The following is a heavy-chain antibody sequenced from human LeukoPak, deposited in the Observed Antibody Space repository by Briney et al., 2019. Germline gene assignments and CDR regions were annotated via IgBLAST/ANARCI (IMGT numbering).Heavy chain of an antibody. D-gene: IGHD3-10*01. V-gene: IGHV4-4*07. J-gene: IGHJ4*02. Sequence: PSETLSLTCTVSGGSISSYYWSWIRQPAGKGLEWIGRIYTSGSTNYNPSLKSRVTMPVDTSKNQFSLKLSSVTAADTAVYYCARSGLMVRGVIPFDYWGQGTLVTVSS. CDR2: IYTSGST. CDR3: ARSGLMVRGVIPFDY. CDR1: GGSISSYY.